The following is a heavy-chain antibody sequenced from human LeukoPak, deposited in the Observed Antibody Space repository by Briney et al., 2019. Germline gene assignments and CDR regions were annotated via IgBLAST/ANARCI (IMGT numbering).Heavy chain of an antibody. CDR1: GYTFTSYD. D-gene: IGHD6-13*01. CDR2: MNPNSGNT. V-gene: IGHV1-8*03. CDR3: ARGSGSWYFLHYYYYMDV. J-gene: IGHJ6*03. Sequence: GASVKVSCKASGYTFTSYDINWVRQATGQGLEWMGWMNPNSGNTGYAQKFQGRVTITRNTSISTAYMELSSLRSEDTAVYYCARGSGSWYFLHYYYYMDVWGKGTTVTVSS.